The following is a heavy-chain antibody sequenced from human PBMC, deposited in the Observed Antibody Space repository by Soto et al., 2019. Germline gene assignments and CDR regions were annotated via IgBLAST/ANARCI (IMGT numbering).Heavy chain of an antibody. CDR2: IDSGSSTI. Sequence: EVQLVQSGGGLVKPGGSLRLSCAASGFSFSLYTMNWVSQAPGKGLEWVASIDSGSSTIHYAESMKGRFTISRDNAKKSLYLQMNSLRAEDTAVYYCASARVVAILPDIYWGQGTLVTVSS. CDR3: ASARVVAILPDIY. CDR1: GFSFSLYT. J-gene: IGHJ4*02. D-gene: IGHD2-21*01. V-gene: IGHV3-21*02.